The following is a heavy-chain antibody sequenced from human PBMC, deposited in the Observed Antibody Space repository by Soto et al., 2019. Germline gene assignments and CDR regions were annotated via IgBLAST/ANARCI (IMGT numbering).Heavy chain of an antibody. Sequence: QVQLVESGGGVVQPGSSLRLSCAASGFSFSHYGMEWVRQAPGKGLEWVAVISFDGSITSYADAVKGRFTISRDNYKGTLSLHMDRLSPEDTAMYYCAKDDSEYSNYWTSFDYWRQGALVTVPS. J-gene: IGHJ4*02. CDR3: AKDDSEYSNYWTSFDY. CDR2: ISFDGSIT. D-gene: IGHD4-4*01. CDR1: GFSFSHYG. V-gene: IGHV3-30*18.